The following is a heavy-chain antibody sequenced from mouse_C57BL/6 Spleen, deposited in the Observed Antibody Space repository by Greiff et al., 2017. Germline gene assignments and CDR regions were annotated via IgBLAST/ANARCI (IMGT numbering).Heavy chain of an antibody. D-gene: IGHD2-1*01. Sequence: VQLKESGGGLVKPGGSLKLSCAASGFTFSSYAMSWVRQTPEKRLEWVATISDGGSYTYYPDNVKGRFTISRDNAKNNLYLQMSHLKSEDTAMYYCARDRGNYEDYFDYWGQGTTLTVSS. CDR3: ARDRGNYEDYFDY. J-gene: IGHJ2*01. CDR1: GFTFSSYA. CDR2: ISDGGSYT. V-gene: IGHV5-4*01.